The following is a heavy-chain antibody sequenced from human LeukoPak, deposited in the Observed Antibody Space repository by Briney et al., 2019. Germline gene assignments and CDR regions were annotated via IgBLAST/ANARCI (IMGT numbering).Heavy chain of an antibody. CDR3: ARGAWTGDTAMVSYFDY. CDR1: GGSFSGYY. J-gene: IGHJ4*02. CDR2: INHSRST. Sequence: PSETLSLTCAVYGGSFSGYYWSWIRQPPGKGLEWIGEINHSRSTNYNPSLKSRVTISVDTSKNQFSLKLSSVTAADTAVYYCARGAWTGDTAMVSYFDYWGQGTLVTVSS. V-gene: IGHV4-34*01. D-gene: IGHD5-18*01.